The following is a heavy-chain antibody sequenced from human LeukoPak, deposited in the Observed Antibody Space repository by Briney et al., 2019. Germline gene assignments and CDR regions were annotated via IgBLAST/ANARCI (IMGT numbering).Heavy chain of an antibody. CDR3: ARDKGRTDSSGWYNYYYGMDV. CDR2: IKQDGSEK. V-gene: IGHV3-7*01. CDR1: GFPFSSYW. Sequence: QPGGSLRLSCAASGFPFSSYWMTWVRQAPGKGLEWVANIKQDGSEKYYVDSVKGRFTISRGNAKNSLYLQMNSLRAEDTAVYYCARDKGRTDSSGWYNYYYGMDVWGQGTAVTVSS. J-gene: IGHJ6*02. D-gene: IGHD6-19*01.